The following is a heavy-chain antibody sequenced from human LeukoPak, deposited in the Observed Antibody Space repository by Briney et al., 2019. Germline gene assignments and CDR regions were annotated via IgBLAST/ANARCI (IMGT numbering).Heavy chain of an antibody. CDR1: GFTFSSYS. V-gene: IGHV3-21*01. Sequence: GGSLRLSCAASGFTFSSYSMNWVRQAPGKGLEWVSSISSSSSYIYYADSVKGRFTISRDNAKNSLYLQMNSLRAEDMAVYYCASPYSSRWYELCYWGQGTLVTVSS. D-gene: IGHD6-13*01. CDR2: ISSSSSYI. J-gene: IGHJ4*02. CDR3: ASPYSSRWYELCY.